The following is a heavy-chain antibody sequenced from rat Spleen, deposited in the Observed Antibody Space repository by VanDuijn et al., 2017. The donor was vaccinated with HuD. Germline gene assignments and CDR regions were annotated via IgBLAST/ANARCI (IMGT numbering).Heavy chain of an antibody. V-gene: IGHV5-29*01. CDR3: TRYLY. CDR2: INYDATST. J-gene: IGHJ2*01. CDR1: GFTFSNYG. D-gene: IGHD1-2*01. Sequence: EVQLVESGGGLVQPGRSLKVSCEASGFTFSNYGMAWVRQAPTKGLEWVATINYDATSTHYRDSVKGRFTISRDNAKSTLFLHMESLRSEDTATYYCTRYLYWGQGVMVTVSS.